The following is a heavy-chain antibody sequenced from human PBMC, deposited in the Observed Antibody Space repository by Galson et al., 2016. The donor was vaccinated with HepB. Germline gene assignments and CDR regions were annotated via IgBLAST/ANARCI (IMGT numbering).Heavy chain of an antibody. Sequence: EPLSLTCSVSGDSLSTSGDHWGWIRQAPGKGLEWIGNIFYTGTTFYTPSLKSRVSISVDTSDRQFSLKLSSVTAADTAVYYCARMRGYFPFHSWGQGTLVTVSS. J-gene: IGHJ5*01. D-gene: IGHD3-22*01. V-gene: IGHV4-39*01. CDR1: GDSLSTSGDH. CDR2: IFYTGTT. CDR3: ARMRGYFPFHS.